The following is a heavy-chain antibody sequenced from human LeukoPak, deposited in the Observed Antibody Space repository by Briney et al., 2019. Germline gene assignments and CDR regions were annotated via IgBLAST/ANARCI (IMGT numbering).Heavy chain of an antibody. V-gene: IGHV2-5*01. CDR1: GFSLSTSGVR. CDR3: AQRTDDKKAFDY. Sequence: SGPTLANPTQTLTLTCTFSGFSLSTSGVRVGWIRQPPGKALELLAVIYWNDDTGYNPSLKSRLSVTKDTFKSQVVLTMTNMDPLDTATYYCAQRTDDKKAFDYWGQGTLVAVSS. D-gene: IGHD3-9*01. J-gene: IGHJ4*02. CDR2: IYWNDDT.